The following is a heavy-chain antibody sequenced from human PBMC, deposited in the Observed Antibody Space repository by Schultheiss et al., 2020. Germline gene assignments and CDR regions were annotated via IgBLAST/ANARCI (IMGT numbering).Heavy chain of an antibody. D-gene: IGHD3-9*01. CDR3: ARAVYYDILTGYYHFDY. J-gene: IGHJ4*02. CDR1: GGSISTSTYY. V-gene: IGHV4-39*01. Sequence: SETLSLTCTVSGGSISTSTYYWGWIRQPPGKGLEWIGSIYYSGSTNYNPSLKSRVTISVDTSKNQFSLKLTSVTAADTAVYYCARAVYYDILTGYYHFDYWGQGTLVTVSS. CDR2: IYYSGST.